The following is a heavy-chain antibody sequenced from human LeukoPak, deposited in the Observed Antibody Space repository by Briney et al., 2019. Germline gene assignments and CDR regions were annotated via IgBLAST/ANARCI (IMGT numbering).Heavy chain of an antibody. Sequence: ASVKVSCKAFGYSFIRHHIHWVRQAPGQGLEWMGVLKLYDGSIRNAQKFQGRVTMTSDTSTSTVYMELSSLRSEDTAMYFCARDGGSFGTLDVWGQGTTVTVSS. CDR3: ARDGGSFGTLDV. D-gene: IGHD1-26*01. CDR2: LKLYDGSI. V-gene: IGHV1-46*01. J-gene: IGHJ6*02. CDR1: GYSFIRHH.